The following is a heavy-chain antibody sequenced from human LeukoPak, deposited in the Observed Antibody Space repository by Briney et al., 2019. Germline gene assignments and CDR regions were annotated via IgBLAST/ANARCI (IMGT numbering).Heavy chain of an antibody. CDR2: FDPEDGET. CDR3: IAAGSKGAFDI. D-gene: IGHD3-10*01. CDR1: GYTLTELS. V-gene: IGHV1-24*01. J-gene: IGHJ3*02. Sequence: RASVKVSCKVSGYTLTELSMHWVRQAPGKGLEWMGGFDPEDGETIYAQKFQGRVTMTEDTSTDTAYMELSSLRPEDTAVYYCIAAGSKGAFDIWGQGTMVTVSS.